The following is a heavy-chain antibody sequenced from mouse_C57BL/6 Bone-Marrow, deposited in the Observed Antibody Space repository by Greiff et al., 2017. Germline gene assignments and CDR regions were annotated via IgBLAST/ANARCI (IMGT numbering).Heavy chain of an antibody. CDR1: GYTFTSYW. CDR2: IDPSDSAT. Sequence: QVQLQQPGAELVRPGSSVKLSCKASGYTFTSYWMHWVKQRPIQGLEWIGNIDPSDSATHYNQKFKDKATLTVDKSSSTAYMQLSSLTSEDSAVYYCARHYYGSSPDVWGTGTTVTVSS. D-gene: IGHD1-1*01. V-gene: IGHV1-52*01. J-gene: IGHJ1*03. CDR3: ARHYYGSSPDV.